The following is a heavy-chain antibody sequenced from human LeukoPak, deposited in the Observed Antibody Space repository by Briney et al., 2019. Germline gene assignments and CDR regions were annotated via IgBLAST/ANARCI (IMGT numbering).Heavy chain of an antibody. CDR3: ATSPGPIVVVPAAPYYYYYYMDV. CDR2: IIPIFGTA. CDR1: GGTFSSYA. V-gene: IGHV1-69*05. J-gene: IGHJ6*03. D-gene: IGHD2-2*01. Sequence: ASVKVSCKASGGTFSSYAISWVRQAPGQGLEWMGGIIPIFGTANYAQKFQGRVTITTDESTSTAYMELSSLRSEDTAVYYCATSPGPIVVVPAAPYYYYYYMDVWGKGTTVTVSS.